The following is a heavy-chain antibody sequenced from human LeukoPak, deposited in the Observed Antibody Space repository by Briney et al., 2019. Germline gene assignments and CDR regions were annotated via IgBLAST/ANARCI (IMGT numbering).Heavy chain of an antibody. D-gene: IGHD3-3*01. V-gene: IGHV4-61*02. J-gene: IGHJ4*02. CDR2: IYSSGST. CDR1: GASISSGSFY. Sequence: PSQTLSLTCAVSGASISSGSFYWSWIRQPAGKGLEWIGRIYSSGSTNYNPSLKSRVTMSVDASKNQFSLKLSSVTAADTAVYYCVREDFITIFQFSYWGQGTLVTVSS. CDR3: VREDFITIFQFSY.